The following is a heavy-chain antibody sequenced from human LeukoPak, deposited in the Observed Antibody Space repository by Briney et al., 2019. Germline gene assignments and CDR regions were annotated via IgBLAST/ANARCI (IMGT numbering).Heavy chain of an antibody. CDR3: ARGGGHPLDY. V-gene: IGHV6-1*01. CDR2: TYYRSKWYT. J-gene: IGHJ4*02. D-gene: IGHD3-16*01. Sequence: SQTLSLTCAISGDSVSSNSAAWNWIRQSPSRCLEWLGRTYYRSKWYTAYAVSVKSRITINPDTSKNQFSLQLNSVTPEDPALYYCARGGGHPLDYWGQGTLVTVSS. CDR1: GDSVSSNSAA.